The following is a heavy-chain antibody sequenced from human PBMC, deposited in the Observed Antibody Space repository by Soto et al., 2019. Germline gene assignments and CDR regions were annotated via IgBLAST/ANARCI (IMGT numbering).Heavy chain of an antibody. CDR1: GFTFTSYA. CDR2: ISGSGGDT. J-gene: IGHJ4*02. V-gene: IGHV3-23*01. D-gene: IGHD3-3*01. CDR3: AKHDFWTLYNSGLDS. Sequence: EVQLLESGGGLVQPGGSLRLSCSASGFTFTSYAMSWVRQAPGKGLQWVSGISGSGGDTKSADSVKGRFTISRDNFKNILYLQMHSLRAEDTAVYYCAKHDFWTLYNSGLDSWGQGTLVTVSS.